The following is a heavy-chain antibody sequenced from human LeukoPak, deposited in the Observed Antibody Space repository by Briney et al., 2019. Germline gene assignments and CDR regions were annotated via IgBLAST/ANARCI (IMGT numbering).Heavy chain of an antibody. Sequence: ASVKVSCKASGYTLTSYDINWVRQATGQGLELMGWMNPNSGNTGYAQKFQGRVTMTRNTSISTAYMELSSLRSEDTAVYYCARYVDTAMVEYYYYGMDVWGQGTTVTVSS. CDR3: ARYVDTAMVEYYYYGMDV. CDR2: MNPNSGNT. J-gene: IGHJ6*02. V-gene: IGHV1-8*01. CDR1: GYTLTSYD. D-gene: IGHD5-18*01.